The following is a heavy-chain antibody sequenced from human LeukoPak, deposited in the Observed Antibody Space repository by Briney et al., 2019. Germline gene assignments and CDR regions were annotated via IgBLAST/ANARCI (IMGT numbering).Heavy chain of an antibody. CDR2: IYHSGST. Sequence: SETLSLTCTVSGYSISSGYYWGWIRQPPGKGLEWIGSIYHSGSTYYNPSLKSRVIISVDTSKNQFSLKLTSVTAADTAVYYCARQTEPDYKTSGWYFDLWGRGTLVTVSS. CDR1: GYSISSGYY. V-gene: IGHV4-38-2*02. J-gene: IGHJ2*01. D-gene: IGHD1-14*01. CDR3: ARQTEPDYKTSGWYFDL.